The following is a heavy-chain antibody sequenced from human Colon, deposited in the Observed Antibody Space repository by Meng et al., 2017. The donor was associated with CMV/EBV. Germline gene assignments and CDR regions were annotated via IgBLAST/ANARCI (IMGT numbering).Heavy chain of an antibody. J-gene: IGHJ4*02. Sequence: GGSLKISCAASGFTFSNYEMSWVRQAPGKGLGWVESISVDSVDTYFGDSVRGRFAISRDVSKNAVFLQMHSMRVEDTALYFCARRHGRYFDYWGQGTVVTVSS. CDR3: ARRHGRYFDY. V-gene: IGHV3-23*01. CDR2: ISVDSVDT. D-gene: IGHD5-24*01. CDR1: GFTFSNYE.